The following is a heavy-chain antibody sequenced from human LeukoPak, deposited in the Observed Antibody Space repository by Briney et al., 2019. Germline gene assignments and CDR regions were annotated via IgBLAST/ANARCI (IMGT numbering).Heavy chain of an antibody. CDR2: LIPIFGTA. Sequence: ASVKVSCKTSGDTFSSYAISGVRQAPGQGLEWMRGLIPIFGTANYAQKFQGRVTITADESTSTAYMELSSLRSEDTAVYYCARDGRVYYFDYWGQGTLVTVSS. V-gene: IGHV1-69*01. CDR3: ARDGRVYYFDY. D-gene: IGHD3-16*01. J-gene: IGHJ4*02. CDR1: GDTFSSYA.